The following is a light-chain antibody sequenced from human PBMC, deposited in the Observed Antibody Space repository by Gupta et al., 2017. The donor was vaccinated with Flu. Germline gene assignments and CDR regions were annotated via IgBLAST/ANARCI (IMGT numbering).Light chain of an antibody. V-gene: IGKV3-20*01. J-gene: IGKJ1*01. CDR3: HQYVDSPG. CDR1: QTVSSSY. Sequence: EIVLTQSPGTLSSSPGEGATLSCRASQTVSSSYLAWYQQKPGQAPRLLIYGASNRATGIPDRFGGSGSGTDFTLTISRLEPEDFAVYYCHQYVDSPGFGQGTKVEIK. CDR2: GAS.